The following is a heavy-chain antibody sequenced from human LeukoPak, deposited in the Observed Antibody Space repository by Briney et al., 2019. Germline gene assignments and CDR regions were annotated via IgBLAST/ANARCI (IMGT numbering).Heavy chain of an antibody. V-gene: IGHV4-39*07. Sequence: SETLSLTCTVSGGSISSSSYYWGWIRQPPGKGLEWLGSIYYSRSTHYNPSLKSRVTISVDTSKNQFSLKLSSVTAADTAVYYCARDGAGISAMTKPYFDYWGQGTLVTVSS. CDR3: ARDGAGISAMTKPYFDY. J-gene: IGHJ4*02. D-gene: IGHD2-2*01. CDR2: IYYSRST. CDR1: GGSISSSSYY.